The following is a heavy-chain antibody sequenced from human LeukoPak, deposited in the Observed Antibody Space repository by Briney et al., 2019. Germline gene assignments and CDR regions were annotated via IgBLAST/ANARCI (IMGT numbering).Heavy chain of an antibody. CDR3: AKDWLVGEADYFDY. V-gene: IGHV3-23*01. CDR2: ISGSGGST. J-gene: IGHJ4*02. Sequence: GGSLRLSCAASGFTFSSYSMNWVRQAPGKGLEWVSAISGSGGSTYYADSVKGRFTISRDNSKNTLYLQMNSLRAEDTAVYYCAKDWLVGEADYFDYWGQGTLVTVSS. D-gene: IGHD6-19*01. CDR1: GFTFSSYS.